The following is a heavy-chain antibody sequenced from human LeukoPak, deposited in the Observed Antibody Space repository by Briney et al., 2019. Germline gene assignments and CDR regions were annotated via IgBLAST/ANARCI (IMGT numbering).Heavy chain of an antibody. Sequence: GGSLRPSCAASGFTFSSYSMNWVRQAPGKGLEWVSSISSSSSYIYYADSVKGRFTISRDNAKNSLYLQMNSLRAEDTAVYYCARDTALSTGVVYYYYYMDVWGKGTTVTLSS. CDR1: GFTFSSYS. D-gene: IGHD7-27*01. V-gene: IGHV3-21*01. J-gene: IGHJ6*03. CDR2: ISSSSSYI. CDR3: ARDTALSTGVVYYYYYMDV.